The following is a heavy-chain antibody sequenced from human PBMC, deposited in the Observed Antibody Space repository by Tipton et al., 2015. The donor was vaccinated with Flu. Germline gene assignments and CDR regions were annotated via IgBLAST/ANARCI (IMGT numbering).Heavy chain of an antibody. CDR2: ISYSGST. V-gene: IGHV4-61*08. CDR3: ARMRARDCTNGVCYLWYFDL. D-gene: IGHD2-8*01. Sequence: TLSLTCTVSGGSVSSAGYYWTWIRQPPGKGLEYIGQISYSGSTNSNPSLKSRVTISVDTPKNQFSLKLTSVTAADTAVYYCARMRARDCTNGVCYLWYFDLWGRGTLVTVSS. J-gene: IGHJ2*01. CDR1: GGSVSSAGYY.